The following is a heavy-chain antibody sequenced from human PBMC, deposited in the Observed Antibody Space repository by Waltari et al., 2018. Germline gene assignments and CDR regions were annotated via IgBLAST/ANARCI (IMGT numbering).Heavy chain of an antibody. J-gene: IGHJ4*02. CDR2: IGYDGSNK. Sequence: QVPLVESGGGVVQPGRSLRLSCAASGFTFSNYGMHWVRQAPGKGLEWVGVIGYDGSNKYYADSVRGRFIISRDNSKNTLYLQMNSLRAEDTAVYYCARAFNWGADYWGQGTLVTVSS. D-gene: IGHD7-27*01. CDR1: GFTFSNYG. CDR3: ARAFNWGADY. V-gene: IGHV3-33*01.